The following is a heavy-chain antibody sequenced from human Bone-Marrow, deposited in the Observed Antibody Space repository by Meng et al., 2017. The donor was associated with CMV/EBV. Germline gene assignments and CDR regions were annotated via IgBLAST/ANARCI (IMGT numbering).Heavy chain of an antibody. CDR1: GYTFTAHY. CDR3: ARDNNWGPDY. J-gene: IGHJ4*02. D-gene: IGHD7-27*01. Sequence: ASVKVSCKASGYTFTAHYFHWVRQAPGQGLEWMGWIHPHRGDTNYAQQFQGRVTLTRDTSINTGYMELTRLTSDGTAVYYCARDNNWGPDYWGQGTLVTVPQ. CDR2: IHPHRGDT. V-gene: IGHV1-2*02.